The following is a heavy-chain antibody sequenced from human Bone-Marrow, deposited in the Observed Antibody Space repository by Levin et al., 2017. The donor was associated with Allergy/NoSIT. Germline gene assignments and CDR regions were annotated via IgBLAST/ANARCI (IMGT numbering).Heavy chain of an antibody. D-gene: IGHD3-22*01. CDR1: SDSFAKYW. Sequence: GASVKVSCKTSSDSFAKYWIGWVRQMPGKGLEWMGIINPGDSDTRYNPSFQAQVTIPADKSINTAYLHWSNLRTSDTATYYCAKGSDTSGYYFDFWGQGTLVTVSS. CDR2: INPGDSDT. V-gene: IGHV5-51*03. J-gene: IGHJ4*02. CDR3: AKGSDTSGYYFDF.